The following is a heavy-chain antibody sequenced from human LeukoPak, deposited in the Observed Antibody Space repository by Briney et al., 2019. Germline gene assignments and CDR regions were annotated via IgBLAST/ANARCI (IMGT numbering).Heavy chain of an antibody. Sequence: PSETLSLTCAVSGVSIGRGGFFWSWIRQPPGKGLEWIGYIYFSGSTHYNPSLKSRVTISVDTSKNQFSLNLNSVTAADTAVYYCARARFLEWTHFDYWGQGTLVTVSS. J-gene: IGHJ4*02. CDR1: GVSIGRGGFF. CDR3: ARARFLEWTHFDY. D-gene: IGHD3-3*01. V-gene: IGHV4-61*08. CDR2: IYFSGST.